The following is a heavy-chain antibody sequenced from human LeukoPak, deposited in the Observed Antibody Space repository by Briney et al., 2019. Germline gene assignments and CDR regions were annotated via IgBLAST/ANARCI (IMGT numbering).Heavy chain of an antibody. V-gene: IGHV3-30*02. CDR1: GFTFDDYG. CDR2: IRYDGNNK. CDR3: AKDNPLDY. Sequence: GGSLRLSGAASGFTFDDYGMLWVRQAPGKGLEWVAFIRYDGNNKLYADSVKGRFTISRDNSKNTLYLHINSLRAEDTAVYYCAKDNPLDYWGQGTLVIVSS. D-gene: IGHD1-14*01. J-gene: IGHJ4*02.